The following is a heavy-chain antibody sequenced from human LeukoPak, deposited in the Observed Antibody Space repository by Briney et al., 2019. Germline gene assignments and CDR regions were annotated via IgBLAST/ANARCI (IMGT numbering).Heavy chain of an antibody. CDR2: ISSSGGST. CDR3: ARDVAYSAFDY. J-gene: IGHJ4*02. Sequence: GGSLRLSCAASGFTFSSYAMSWVRQAPGKGLEWVSGISSSGGSTVYADSVKGRFTISRDNSKNSFYLQMSSLRAEDTGVFYCARDVAYSAFDYWGQGTLVTVSS. V-gene: IGHV3-23*01. CDR1: GFTFSSYA. D-gene: IGHD2-21*01.